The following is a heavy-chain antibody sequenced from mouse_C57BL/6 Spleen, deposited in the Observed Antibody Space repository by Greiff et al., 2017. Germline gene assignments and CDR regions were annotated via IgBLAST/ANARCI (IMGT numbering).Heavy chain of an antibody. J-gene: IGHJ4*01. CDR2: IYPGSGST. Sequence: QVQLQQPGAELVKPGASVKMSCKASGYTFTSYWITWVKQRPGQGLEWIGDIYPGSGSTNYNEKFKSKVTLTVDTSSSTAYMQLSSLTSEDSAVYYCARSDYGYAMDYWGQGTSVTVSS. V-gene: IGHV1-55*01. D-gene: IGHD2-4*01. CDR3: ARSDYGYAMDY. CDR1: GYTFTSYW.